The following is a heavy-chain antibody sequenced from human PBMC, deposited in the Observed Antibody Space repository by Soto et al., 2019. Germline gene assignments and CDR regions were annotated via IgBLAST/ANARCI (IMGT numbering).Heavy chain of an antibody. CDR1: GFTFSNYA. J-gene: IGHJ1*01. D-gene: IGHD2-21*01. Sequence: EVQLLESGGGLVQPGGSLRLSCAASGFTFSNYAMSWVRQAPGKGLEWVSTISGSGGSTYYADSVKGRFTISRDNSKNTLYLQLNSLSADDTAVYYCAKGQTSHIVVGSQYFQHWGQGTLVTVSS. V-gene: IGHV3-23*01. CDR3: AKGQTSHIVVGSQYFQH. CDR2: ISGSGGST.